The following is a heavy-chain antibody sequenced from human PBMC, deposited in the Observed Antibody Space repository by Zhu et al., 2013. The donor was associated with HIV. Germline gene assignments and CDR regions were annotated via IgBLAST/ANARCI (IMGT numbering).Heavy chain of an antibody. CDR1: GGSISSSSYY. Sequence: QVQLQESGPGLVKPSETLSLTCTVSGGSISSSSYYWGWIRQPPGKGLEWIGSIYYSGSTYYNPSLKSRVTISVDRSKNQFSLKLSSVTAADTAVYYCARAEDYGDYDYYGMDVWGQGTTVTVSS. J-gene: IGHJ6*02. V-gene: IGHV4-39*07. CDR3: ARAEDYGDYDYYGMDV. D-gene: IGHD4-17*01. CDR2: IYYSGST.